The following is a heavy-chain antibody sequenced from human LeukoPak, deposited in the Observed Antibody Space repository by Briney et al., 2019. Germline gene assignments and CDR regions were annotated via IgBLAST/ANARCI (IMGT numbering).Heavy chain of an antibody. CDR3: ARTYSSSWGGYFDY. CDR1: GYSFTSYW. Sequence: GESLKISCKGSGYSFTSYWIGWVRQMPGKGLEWMGIIYPGDSDTRYSPSFQGHVTISADKSITTAYVQWSSLKASDTAIYYCARTYSSSWGGYFDYWGQGTLVTVSS. D-gene: IGHD6-13*01. J-gene: IGHJ4*02. CDR2: IYPGDSDT. V-gene: IGHV5-51*01.